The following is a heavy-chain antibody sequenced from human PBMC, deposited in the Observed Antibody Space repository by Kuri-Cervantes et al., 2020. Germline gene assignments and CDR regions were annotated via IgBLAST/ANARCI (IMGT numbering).Heavy chain of an antibody. Sequence: GGSLRLSCAASGFTFDDYAMHWVRQAPGKGLEWVSGISWNSGSIGYADSVKGRFTISRDNAKNSLYLQMNSLRAEDTAVYYCARDRPITMTVDDYYYYGMDVWGQGTTVTVSS. J-gene: IGHJ6*02. CDR2: ISWNSGSI. D-gene: IGHD3-22*01. V-gene: IGHV3-9*01. CDR3: ARDRPITMTVDDYYYYGMDV. CDR1: GFTFDDYA.